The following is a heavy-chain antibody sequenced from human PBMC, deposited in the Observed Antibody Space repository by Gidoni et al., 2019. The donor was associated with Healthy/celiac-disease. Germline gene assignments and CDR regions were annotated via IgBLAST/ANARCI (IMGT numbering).Heavy chain of an antibody. CDR1: GGSFSGYY. CDR3: ARLYCSSTSCYVNY. Sequence: QVQLQQWGAGLLKPSETLSLTCAVYGGSFSGYYWSWIRQPPGKGLEWIGEINHSGSTNYNPSLKSRVTISVDTSKNQFSLKLSSVTAADTAVYYCARLYCSSTSCYVNYWGQGTLVTVSS. J-gene: IGHJ4*02. CDR2: INHSGST. D-gene: IGHD2-2*01. V-gene: IGHV4-34*01.